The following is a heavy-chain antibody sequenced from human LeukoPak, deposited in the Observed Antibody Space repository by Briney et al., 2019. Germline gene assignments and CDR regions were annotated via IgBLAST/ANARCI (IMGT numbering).Heavy chain of an antibody. V-gene: IGHV3-21*01. Sequence: GGSLRLSCVASGFTFSSYSMNWVRQAPGKGLEWVSSISSSSSYIYYADSVKGRFTISRDNAKNSLYLQMNSLRAEDTAVYYCATGLGVGLRSYYYGMDVWGQGTTVTVSS. CDR3: ATGLGVGLRSYYYGMDV. CDR1: GFTFSSYS. J-gene: IGHJ6*02. CDR2: ISSSSSYI. D-gene: IGHD3-3*01.